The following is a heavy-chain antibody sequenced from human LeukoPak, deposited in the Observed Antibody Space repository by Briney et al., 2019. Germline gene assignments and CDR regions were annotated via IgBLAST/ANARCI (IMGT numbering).Heavy chain of an antibody. CDR1: GYTFTSYG. V-gene: IGHV1-18*01. CDR2: ISAYNGNT. J-gene: IGHJ4*02. D-gene: IGHD4-11*01. Sequence: ASVKVSCKASGYTFTSYGISWVRQAPGQGLEWMGWISAYNGNTNYAQKLQGRVTMTTDTSTSTAYMELRSLRSDDTAVYYCAREGDSNYVVVLGLGKYYFDYWGQGTLVTVSS. CDR3: AREGDSNYVVVLGLGKYYFDY.